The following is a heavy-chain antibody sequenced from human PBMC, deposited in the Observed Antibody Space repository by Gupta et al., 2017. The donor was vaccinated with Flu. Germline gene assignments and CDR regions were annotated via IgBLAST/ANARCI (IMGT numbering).Heavy chain of an antibody. J-gene: IGHJ4*02. D-gene: IGHD2-21*02. CDR1: GGTFRTYI. CDR3: ATLRGCGGDCYYFDY. Sequence: QVQLVQSGAEVKKPGSSVKVSCKASGGTFRTYIINWVRQAPGQGLEWMGGIIATFPTANYAQKFQGRVTITADISTSTAYMDVSSLTSEDTAVYYCATLRGCGGDCYYFDYWGQGTLVTVSS. V-gene: IGHV1-69*06. CDR2: IIATFPTA.